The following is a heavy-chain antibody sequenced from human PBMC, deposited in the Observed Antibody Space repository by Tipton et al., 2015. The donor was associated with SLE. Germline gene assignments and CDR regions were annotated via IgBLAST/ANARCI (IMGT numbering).Heavy chain of an antibody. CDR2: IYTSGST. CDR3: AREGMITFGGIIVPYWFDP. J-gene: IGHJ5*02. D-gene: IGHD3-16*02. Sequence: WIRQPAGQGLEWFGHIYTSGSTNYNPSLKSRGTISVDTSKNQFSLKLSSVTAADTAVYYFAREGMITFGGIIVPYWFDPWGQGTLVTVSS. V-gene: IGHV4-61*09.